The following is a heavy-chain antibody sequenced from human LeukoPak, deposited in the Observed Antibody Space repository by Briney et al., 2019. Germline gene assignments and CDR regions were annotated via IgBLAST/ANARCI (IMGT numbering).Heavy chain of an antibody. CDR3: ARRLTTGTNDY. J-gene: IGHJ4*02. CDR2: IYYTGTT. D-gene: IGHD1-7*01. V-gene: IGHV4-59*08. CDR1: GDSISSYY. Sequence: SETLSLTCTVSGDSISSYYWSWIRQPPGKGLEWIGYIYYTGTTNYNPSLKSRLIISVDTSKSQFSLRLSSVTAADTAVYYCARRLTTGTNDYWGQGTLVTVSS.